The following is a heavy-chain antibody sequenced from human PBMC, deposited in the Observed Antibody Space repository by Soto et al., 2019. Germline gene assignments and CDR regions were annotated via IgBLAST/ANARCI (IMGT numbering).Heavy chain of an antibody. D-gene: IGHD2-21*01. V-gene: IGHV4-31*03. CDR3: ARCGRTDAFDI. CDR1: GGSISIGGYY. CDR2: IYYSGST. J-gene: IGHJ3*02. Sequence: PSETLSLTCTVSGGSISIGGYYWSLIRQHPGKGLEWIGYIYYSGSTYYNPSLKSRVTISVDTSKNQFSLKLSSVTAADTAVYYCARCGRTDAFDIWGQGTMVTVSS.